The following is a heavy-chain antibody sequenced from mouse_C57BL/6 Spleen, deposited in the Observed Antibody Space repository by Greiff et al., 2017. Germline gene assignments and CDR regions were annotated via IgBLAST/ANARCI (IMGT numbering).Heavy chain of an antibody. Sequence: QVQLQQPGAELVKPGASVKMSCKASGYTFTSYWITWVKQRPGQGLEWIGDIYPGGGSTNYNEKFKGKATLTADTSSSTAYMQLSSLTSEDSAIYYRARKSGRGDGYNVRYFDVWGTGTTVTVSS. CDR2: IYPGGGST. CDR3: ARKSGRGDGYNVRYFDV. J-gene: IGHJ1*03. CDR1: GYTFTSYW. V-gene: IGHV1-55*01. D-gene: IGHD2-3*01.